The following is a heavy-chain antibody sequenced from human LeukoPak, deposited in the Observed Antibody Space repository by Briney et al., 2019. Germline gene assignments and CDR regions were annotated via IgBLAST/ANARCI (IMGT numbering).Heavy chain of an antibody. J-gene: IGHJ3*02. D-gene: IGHD1-26*01. CDR3: ARRLRIEGGTRRGDALDM. CDR2: IYNSGST. Sequence: SETLSLTCTVSGGSINSYYWTWIRQPPGKGLEWIGYIYNSGSTNYNPSLKSRVTISTDTSKKQFSLRASSVTAADTAVYYCARRLRIEGGTRRGDALDMWGQGTMVTVSS. CDR1: GGSINSYY. V-gene: IGHV4-59*08.